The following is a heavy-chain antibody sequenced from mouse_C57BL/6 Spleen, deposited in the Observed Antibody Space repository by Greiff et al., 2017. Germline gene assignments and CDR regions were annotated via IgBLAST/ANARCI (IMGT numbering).Heavy chain of an antibody. Sequence: QVQLKQPGAELVKPGASVKLSCKASGYTFTSYWMHWVKQRPGRGLEWIGMIHPNSGSTNYNEKFKSKATLTVDKSSGTAYMQLSSLTSEDSAVCYCARDGYVDYWGQGTTLTVSS. D-gene: IGHD2-3*01. CDR3: ARDGYVDY. CDR1: GYTFTSYW. CDR2: IHPNSGST. V-gene: IGHV1-64*01. J-gene: IGHJ2*01.